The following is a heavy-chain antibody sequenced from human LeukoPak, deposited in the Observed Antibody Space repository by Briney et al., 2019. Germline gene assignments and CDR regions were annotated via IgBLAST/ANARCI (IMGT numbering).Heavy chain of an antibody. CDR1: GGSISSSSYY. V-gene: IGHV4-39*07. D-gene: IGHD1-26*01. Sequence: PSETLSLTCTVSGGSISSSSYYWGWIRQPPGKGLEWIGSIYHSGSTYYNPSLKSRVTISVDTSKNQFSLKLSSVTAADTAVYYCARSLWWELQPGEGCAFDIWGQGTMVTVSS. CDR3: ARSLWWELQPGEGCAFDI. J-gene: IGHJ3*02. CDR2: IYHSGST.